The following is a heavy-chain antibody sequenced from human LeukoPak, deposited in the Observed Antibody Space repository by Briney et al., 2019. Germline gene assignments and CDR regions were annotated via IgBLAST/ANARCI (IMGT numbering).Heavy chain of an antibody. CDR3: ARERNPDY. J-gene: IGHJ4*02. Sequence: VASVKVTSKASGGTFSSYAISWVRQAPGQGLEWMGWISAYNGNTNYAQKLQGRVTMTTDTSTSTAYMELRSLRSDDTAVYYCARERNPDYGGQGTLVTVSS. CDR1: GGTFSSYA. CDR2: ISAYNGNT. V-gene: IGHV1-18*01.